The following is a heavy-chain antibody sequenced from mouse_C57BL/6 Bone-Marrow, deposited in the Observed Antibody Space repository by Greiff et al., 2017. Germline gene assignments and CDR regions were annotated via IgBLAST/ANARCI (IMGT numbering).Heavy chain of an antibody. V-gene: IGHV5-6*01. Sequence: EVKVVESGGDLVKPGGSLKLSCAASGFTFSSYGMSWVRPTPDKRLEWVATISSGGSYTYYPDSVKGRFTISRDNAKNTLYLQMSSLKSEDTAMYYCARHHMVPFDYWGQGTTLTVSS. D-gene: IGHD2-2*01. J-gene: IGHJ2*01. CDR1: GFTFSSYG. CDR2: ISSGGSYT. CDR3: ARHHMVPFDY.